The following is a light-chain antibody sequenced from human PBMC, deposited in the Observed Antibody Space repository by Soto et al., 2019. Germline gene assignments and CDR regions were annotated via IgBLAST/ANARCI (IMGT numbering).Light chain of an antibody. CDR2: DVS. J-gene: IGLJ1*01. CDR3: SSYRSITTSYV. Sequence: QSALTQPASVSGSPGQSITISCTGTSNDIGGYNFVSWYQQHPGKAPKLMIYDVSDRPSGVSNRFSGSKSGNTASLTISGTSPEDEADHYSSSYRSITTSYVFGSGTKLTVL. V-gene: IGLV2-14*03. CDR1: SNDIGGYNF.